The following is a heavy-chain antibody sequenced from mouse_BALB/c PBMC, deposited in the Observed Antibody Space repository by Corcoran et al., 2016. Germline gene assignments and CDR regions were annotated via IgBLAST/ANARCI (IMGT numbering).Heavy chain of an antibody. V-gene: IGHV14-3*02. CDR3: TNGSYEACFAY. CDR2: IDPANDNT. CDR1: GFNIKDNY. J-gene: IGHJ3*01. D-gene: IGHD1-1*02. Sequence: EVQLQQSGAELVKPGASVKLSCTASGFNIKDNYLHWVKQRPEQGLKWIGRIDPANDNTKFAQKFQGKATITADTSSNTAYLQLSSLTAEDTAVYYCTNGSYEACFAYGGQGTLVTVS.